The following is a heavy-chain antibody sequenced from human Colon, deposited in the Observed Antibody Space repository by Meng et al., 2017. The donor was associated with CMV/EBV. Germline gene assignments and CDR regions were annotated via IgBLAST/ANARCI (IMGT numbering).Heavy chain of an antibody. CDR3: AKDTPSLTYCSGGSCYGMDV. V-gene: IGHV3-30*02. J-gene: IGHJ6*02. D-gene: IGHD2-15*01. CDR1: GFTFSSYG. CDR2: IWYDGSNK. Sequence: GESLKISCAASGFTFSSYGMHWVRQAPGKGLEWVAVIWYDGSNKYYADSVKGRFTISRDNSKNTLYLQMNSLRAEDTAVYYCAKDTPSLTYCSGGSCYGMDVWGQGTTVTVSS.